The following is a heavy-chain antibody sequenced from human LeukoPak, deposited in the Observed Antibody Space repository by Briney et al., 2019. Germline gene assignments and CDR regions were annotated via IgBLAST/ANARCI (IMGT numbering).Heavy chain of an antibody. D-gene: IGHD3-9*01. V-gene: IGHV4-59*01. CDR3: ARGGPPGLHDYDILTGLVGFDP. CDR1: GGSISSYY. J-gene: IGHJ5*02. CDR2: IYYSGST. Sequence: SGTLSLTCTVSGGSISSYYWSWLRQPPGKGLEGVGYIYYSGSTNYNPSLKSRVTISVDTSKNQFSLKLSSVPAADTAVYYCARGGPPGLHDYDILTGLVGFDPWGQGTLVTVSS.